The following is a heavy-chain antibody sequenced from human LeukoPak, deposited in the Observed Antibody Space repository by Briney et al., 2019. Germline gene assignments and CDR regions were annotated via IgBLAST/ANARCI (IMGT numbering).Heavy chain of an antibody. CDR3: ARDRPNWNYDDI. J-gene: IGHJ3*02. D-gene: IGHD1-7*01. Sequence: PSETLSLTCTVSGGSISSGGYYWSCIRQPPGKGLEWIGYIYHSGSTYYNPSLKSRVTISVDRSKHQFSLKLSSVTAADTAVYYCARDRPNWNYDDIWGQGTMVTVSS. V-gene: IGHV4-30-2*01. CDR1: GGSISSGGYY. CDR2: IYHSGST.